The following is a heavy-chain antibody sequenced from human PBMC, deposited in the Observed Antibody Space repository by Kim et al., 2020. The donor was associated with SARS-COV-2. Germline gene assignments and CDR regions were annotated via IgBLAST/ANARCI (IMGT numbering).Heavy chain of an antibody. CDR2: INHSGST. V-gene: IGHV4-34*01. J-gene: IGHJ6*02. Sequence: SETLSLTCAVYGGSFSGYYWSWIRQPPGKGLEWIGEINHSGSTNYNPSLKSRVTISVDTSKNQFSLKLSSVTAADTAVYYCARGPSTYYYGSGSYGTYYYYGMDVWGQGTTVTVSS. CDR1: GGSFSGYY. D-gene: IGHD3-10*01. CDR3: ARGPSTYYYGSGSYGTYYYYGMDV.